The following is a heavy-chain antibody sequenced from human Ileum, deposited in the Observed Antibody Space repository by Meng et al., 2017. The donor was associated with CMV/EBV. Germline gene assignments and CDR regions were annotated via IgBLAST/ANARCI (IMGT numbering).Heavy chain of an antibody. V-gene: IGHV1-69*05. CDR3: ARDLVRSSSSGWFDP. J-gene: IGHJ5*02. D-gene: IGHD6-6*01. Sequence: SGGTVSSYAISWVRQAPGQGLEWMGGIIPIFGTANYAQKFQGRVTITTDESTSTAYMELSSLRSEDTAVYYCARDLVRSSSSGWFDPWGQGTLVTVSS. CDR1: GGTVSSYA. CDR2: IIPIFGTA.